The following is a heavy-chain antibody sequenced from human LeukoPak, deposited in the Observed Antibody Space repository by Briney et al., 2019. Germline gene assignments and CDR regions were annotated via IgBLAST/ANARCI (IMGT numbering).Heavy chain of an antibody. V-gene: IGHV4-34*01. Sequence: PSETLSLTCAVYGGSFSGYYWSWIRQPPGKGLEWIGEINHSGSTDYNPSLKSRVTISVDTSKNQFSLKLSSVTAADTAVYYCARTTEAHSWRTRYYDYYMDVWGKGTTVTVSS. D-gene: IGHD6-13*01. CDR1: GGSFSGYY. J-gene: IGHJ6*03. CDR3: ARTTEAHSWRTRYYDYYMDV. CDR2: INHSGST.